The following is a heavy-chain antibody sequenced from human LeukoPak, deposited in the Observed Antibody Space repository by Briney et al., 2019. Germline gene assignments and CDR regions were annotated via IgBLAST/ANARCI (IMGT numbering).Heavy chain of an antibody. V-gene: IGHV3-23*01. D-gene: IGHD5-12*01. CDR1: GFTFSTYA. Sequence: GGSLRLSCEASGFTFSTYAMSWARQAPGKGLEWVAAISVSGVSTYYADSVKGQFTISRDRSKNTLSLQMNSLRAEDTAVYYCARREATGDFDYWGQGTLVTVSS. CDR2: ISVSGVST. J-gene: IGHJ4*02. CDR3: ARREATGDFDY.